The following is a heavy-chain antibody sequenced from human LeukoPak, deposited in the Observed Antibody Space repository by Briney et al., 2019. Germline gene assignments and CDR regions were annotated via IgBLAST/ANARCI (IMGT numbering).Heavy chain of an antibody. CDR3: ASGADYYDTSGYYGPFDY. J-gene: IGHJ4*02. CDR1: GFTFSSSA. CDR2: ISYDGSNK. V-gene: IGHV3-30*04. Sequence: GGSLRLSCAASGFTFSSSAIHWVRQAPGKGLEWVAVISYDGSNKYYADSVKGRFTISRDNSKNTLYLQMNSLRTEDTAVYYCASGADYYDTSGYYGPFDYWGQGTLVTVSS. D-gene: IGHD3-22*01.